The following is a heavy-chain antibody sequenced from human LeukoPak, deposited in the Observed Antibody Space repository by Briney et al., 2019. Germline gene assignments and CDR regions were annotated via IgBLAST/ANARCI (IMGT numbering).Heavy chain of an antibody. CDR1: GGTFSSYT. CDR2: ISAYNGNT. V-gene: IGHV1-18*01. CDR3: ARDKELHCSSTSCYYYYYGMDV. D-gene: IGHD2-2*01. J-gene: IGHJ6*04. Sequence: ASVKVSCKASGGTFSSYTISWVRQAPGQGLEWMGWISAYNGNTNYAQKLQGRVTMTTDTSTSTAYMELRSLRSDDTAVYYCARDKELHCSSTSCYYYYYGMDVWGKGTTVTVSS.